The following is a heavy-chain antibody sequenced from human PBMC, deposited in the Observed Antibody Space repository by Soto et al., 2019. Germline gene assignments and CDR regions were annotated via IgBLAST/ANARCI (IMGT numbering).Heavy chain of an antibody. CDR3: ARDSGDSRSDWLDP. D-gene: IGHD3-10*01. J-gene: IGHJ5*02. CDR2: INYSGST. Sequence: SETLSLTCTVSGGSINSYYWSWIRQPPGKGLEWIGYINYSGSTNHNPSLKSRVTISVDTSKKQFSLKLTSVTAADTAVYYCARDSGDSRSDWLDPWGQGTLVTVSS. CDR1: GGSINSYY. V-gene: IGHV4-59*01.